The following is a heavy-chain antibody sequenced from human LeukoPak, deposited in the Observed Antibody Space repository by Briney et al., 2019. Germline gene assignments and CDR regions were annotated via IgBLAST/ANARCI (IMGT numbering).Heavy chain of an antibody. CDR3: ARVLSSGWYKNWFDP. CDR2: IKEDGSEI. Sequence: GGSLRLSCAASGFNFSTYWMTWVRQVPGKGLEWVANIKEDGSEIYYVDAVKGRFTISRDNAKNTLYLQMNSLRAEDTAMYYCARVLSSGWYKNWFDPWGQGTLVTVSS. J-gene: IGHJ5*02. D-gene: IGHD6-19*01. V-gene: IGHV3-7*01. CDR1: GFNFSTYW.